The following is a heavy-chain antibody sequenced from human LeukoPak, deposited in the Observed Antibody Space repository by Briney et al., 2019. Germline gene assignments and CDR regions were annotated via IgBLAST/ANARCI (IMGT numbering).Heavy chain of an antibody. D-gene: IGHD2-8*01. V-gene: IGHV3-33*01. J-gene: IGHJ5*02. CDR3: ARDTGCTNGVCYMEGWFDP. Sequence: GRSLGLSCAASGFTFSIYGMHWVRQAPGKGLEWVAVIWYDGSNKYYADSVKGRFTISRDNSKNTLYLQMNSLRAEDTAVYYCARDTGCTNGVCYMEGWFDPWGQGTLVTVSS. CDR1: GFTFSIYG. CDR2: IWYDGSNK.